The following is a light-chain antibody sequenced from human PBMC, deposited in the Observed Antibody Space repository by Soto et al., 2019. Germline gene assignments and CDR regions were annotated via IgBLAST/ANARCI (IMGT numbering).Light chain of an antibody. CDR1: QSISSW. J-gene: IGKJ1*01. CDR2: GAS. V-gene: IGKV1-5*01. CDR3: QQSYNIPWT. Sequence: DIHVTQSPSTLSSSLVGRLTIACRASQSISSWLAWYQQKPGKAPQLLIYGASSLQSGVPSRFSGSGSGTDYTLTISSLQPEDFATYYCQQSYNIPWTFGQGTKVDIK.